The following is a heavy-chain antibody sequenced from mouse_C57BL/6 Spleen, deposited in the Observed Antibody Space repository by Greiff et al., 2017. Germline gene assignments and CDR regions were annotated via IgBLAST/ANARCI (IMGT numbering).Heavy chain of an antibody. Sequence: EVKLMESGGGLVQPGGSLSLSCAASGFTFTDYYMSWVRQPPGKALEWLGFIRNKANGYTTEYSASVKGRFTNSRDNSQSILYLQMNALRAEDSATYYCAIDSSGYDDPFAYWGQGTLVTVSA. CDR3: AIDSSGYDDPFAY. V-gene: IGHV7-3*01. CDR2: IRNKANGYTT. J-gene: IGHJ3*01. D-gene: IGHD3-2*02. CDR1: GFTFTDYY.